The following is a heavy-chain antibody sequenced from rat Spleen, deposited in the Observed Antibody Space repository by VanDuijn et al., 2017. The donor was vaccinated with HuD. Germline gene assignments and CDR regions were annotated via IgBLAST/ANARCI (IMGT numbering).Heavy chain of an antibody. V-gene: IGHV3-3*01. CDR1: GYSIASSYR. J-gene: IGHJ3*01. Sequence: EVPLQESGPGLVKPSQSLSLTCSVTGYSIASSYRWTWIRKFPGNKLEWMGYINSPGSTNYNPSLKSRISITRDTSKNQFFLPVNSVTTEDTATYYCARGGLGAPFAYWGQGALVTVSS. D-gene: IGHD5-1*01. CDR2: INSPGST. CDR3: ARGGLGAPFAY.